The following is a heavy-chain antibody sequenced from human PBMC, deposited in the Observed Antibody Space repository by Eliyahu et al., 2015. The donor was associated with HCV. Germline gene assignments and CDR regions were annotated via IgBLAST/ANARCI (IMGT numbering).Heavy chain of an antibody. CDR3: ASGGGGIAVTGTGGWFDP. D-gene: IGHD6-19*01. V-gene: IGHV4-59*01. J-gene: IGHJ5*02. CDR1: GGSIXTYY. CDR2: IHYSGSS. Sequence: QVQLQESGPGLVKPSETLSLTCTVSGGSIXTYYWXWIRQPPGKGLEWIGYIHYSGSSNYNPSLXSRVTISVDTSKNQFXLNLTSVTAADTAMYYCASGGGGIAVTGTGGWFDPWGQGTLVTVSS.